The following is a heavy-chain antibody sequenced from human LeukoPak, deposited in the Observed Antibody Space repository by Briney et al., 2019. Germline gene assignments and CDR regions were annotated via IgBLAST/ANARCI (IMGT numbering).Heavy chain of an antibody. D-gene: IGHD3-10*02. Sequence: GTLSLTCAVSGGSISSSTNWWSWVRQPPGKGLEWVSYISSSGSTIYYADSVKGRFTISRDNAKNSLYLQMNSLRAEDTAVYYCAELGITMIGGVWGKGTTVTISS. V-gene: IGHV3-48*03. CDR3: AELGITMIGGV. CDR2: ISSSGSTI. CDR1: GGSISSST. J-gene: IGHJ6*04.